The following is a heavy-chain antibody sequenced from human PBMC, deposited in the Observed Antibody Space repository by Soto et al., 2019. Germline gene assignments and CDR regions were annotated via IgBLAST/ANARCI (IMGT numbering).Heavy chain of an antibody. J-gene: IGHJ4*02. Sequence: QLQLQESGSGLVKLSQTLSLTCAVSGGSISSGGYSWSWIRQPPGKGLEWIGYIYHSGSTYYNPSLKSRVTISVDRSKNQFSLKLSSVTAADTAVYYCASSHAGAHITAAVHWGQGTLVTVSS. D-gene: IGHD6-13*01. CDR2: IYHSGST. CDR1: GGSISSGGYS. V-gene: IGHV4-30-2*01. CDR3: ASSHAGAHITAAVH.